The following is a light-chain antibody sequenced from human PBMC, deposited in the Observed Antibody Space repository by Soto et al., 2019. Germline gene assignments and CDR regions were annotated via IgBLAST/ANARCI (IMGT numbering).Light chain of an antibody. J-gene: IGLJ2*01. Sequence: QPVLTQTPSASASLGASVKLTCTLSSGHSSYAIAWHQQQPEKGPRYLMKLNSDGSHSKGDGIPDRFSGSSSGAERYLTSSSLQSEDAADYYCQTWGTGVVVFGGGTKLTVL. V-gene: IGLV4-69*01. CDR3: QTWGTGVVV. CDR2: LNSDGSH. CDR1: SGHSSYA.